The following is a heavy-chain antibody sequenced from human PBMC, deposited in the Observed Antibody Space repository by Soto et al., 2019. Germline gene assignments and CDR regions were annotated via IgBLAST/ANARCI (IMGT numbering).Heavy chain of an antibody. J-gene: IGHJ5*02. Sequence: QVQLVQSGAEVKKPGSSVKVSCKASGGTFSSYAISWVRQAPGQGLEWMGGIIPIFGTANYAQKFQGRVTITADEATSTADMEQRSLRSEDKAVYYCASVGLLRGYSWCDPWGQGTLVTVSS. CDR1: GGTFSSYA. V-gene: IGHV1-69*12. CDR3: ASVGLLRGYSWCDP. CDR2: IIPIFGTA. D-gene: IGHD1-26*01.